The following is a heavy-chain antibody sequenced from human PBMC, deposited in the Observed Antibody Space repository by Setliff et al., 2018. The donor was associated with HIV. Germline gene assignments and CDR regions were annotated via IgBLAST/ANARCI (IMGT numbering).Heavy chain of an antibody. J-gene: IGHJ4*02. D-gene: IGHD5-12*01. V-gene: IGHV4-39*01. CDR3: ARQPLYNDYDWRSYYFDY. CDR2: MYHTGST. CDR1: NGSISSGTFY. Sequence: SETLSLTCTVSNGSISSGTFYWNWIRQPAGKGLEWIGSMYHTGSTYYSPSLNSRFTISVDTSKNQFSLKLRSVTAADTAVYYCARQPLYNDYDWRSYYFDYWGQGSLVTVSS.